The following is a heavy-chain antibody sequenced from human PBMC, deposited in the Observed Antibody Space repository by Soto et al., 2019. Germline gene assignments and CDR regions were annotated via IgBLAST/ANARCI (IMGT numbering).Heavy chain of an antibody. CDR3: ARADVVVPAAMPKGRSRRRENCYYYMDV. CDR2: INHSGST. D-gene: IGHD2-2*01. Sequence: SETLSLTCAVYGGSFSGYYWSWIRQPPGKGLEWIGEINHSGSTNYNPSLKSRVTISVDTSKNQFSLKLSSVTAADTAVYYCARADVVVPAAMPKGRSRRRENCYYYMDVWGKGTTVTVSS. J-gene: IGHJ6*03. CDR1: GGSFSGYY. V-gene: IGHV4-34*01.